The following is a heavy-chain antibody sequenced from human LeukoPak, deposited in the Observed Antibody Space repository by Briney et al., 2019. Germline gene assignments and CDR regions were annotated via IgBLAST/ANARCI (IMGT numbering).Heavy chain of an antibody. CDR2: IKSKTDGGTT. D-gene: IGHD3-16*01. J-gene: IGHJ4*02. Sequence: GGSLRLSCAASGFTFSNAWMSWVREAPGKGREWVGRIKSKTDGGTTDYAAPVKGRFTISRDDSKNTLYLQMNSLKTEDTAVYYCTTAYDYVWGRFDYWGQGTLATVSS. V-gene: IGHV3-15*01. CDR1: GFTFSNAW. CDR3: TTAYDYVWGRFDY.